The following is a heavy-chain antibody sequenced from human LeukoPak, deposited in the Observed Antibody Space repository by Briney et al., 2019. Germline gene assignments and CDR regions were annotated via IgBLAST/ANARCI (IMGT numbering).Heavy chain of an antibody. CDR2: ISNIGSTT. Sequence: PGGSLRLSCAASGLTLSNYYMSWIRQAPGKGLEWVSYISNIGSTTHHADSVKGRFTISRDNAKNSLYLQMSSLRAEDTAVYYCASDISNKGFDYWGQGTLVTVSS. CDR1: GLTLSNYY. D-gene: IGHD3-3*02. V-gene: IGHV3-11*04. CDR3: ASDISNKGFDY. J-gene: IGHJ4*02.